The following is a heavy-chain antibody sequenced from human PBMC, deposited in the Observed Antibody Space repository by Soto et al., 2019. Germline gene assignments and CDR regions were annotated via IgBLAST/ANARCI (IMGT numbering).Heavy chain of an antibody. Sequence: ASVKVSCKASGYTFTGYYMHWVRQAPGQGLEWMGWINPNSGGTNYAQKFQGWVTMTRDTSISTAYMELSRLRSDDTAVYYCARDLVSIAAAGNAASPHGMDVWGQGTTVTVSS. CDR3: ARDLVSIAAAGNAASPHGMDV. J-gene: IGHJ6*02. CDR2: INPNSGGT. CDR1: GYTFTGYY. V-gene: IGHV1-2*04. D-gene: IGHD6-13*01.